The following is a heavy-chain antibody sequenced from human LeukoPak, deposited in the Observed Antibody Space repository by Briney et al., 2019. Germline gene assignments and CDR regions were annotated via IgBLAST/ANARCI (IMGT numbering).Heavy chain of an antibody. Sequence: GRSLRLSCAASGFTFSSYGMHWVRQAPGKGQEWAAIIWYDGSNKYYADSVKGRFTISRDNSKNTLYLQMNSLRAEDTAVYYCARVRVRGVMVYYYGMDVWGKGTTVTVSS. V-gene: IGHV3-33*01. CDR2: IWYDGSNK. J-gene: IGHJ6*04. D-gene: IGHD3-10*01. CDR1: GFTFSSYG. CDR3: ARVRVRGVMVYYYGMDV.